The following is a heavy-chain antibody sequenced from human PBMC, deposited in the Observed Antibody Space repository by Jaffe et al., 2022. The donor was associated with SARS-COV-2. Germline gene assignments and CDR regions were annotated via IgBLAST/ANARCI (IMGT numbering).Heavy chain of an antibody. Sequence: QVQLVQSGAEVKKPGASVKVSCKASGYTFTSYYMHWVRQAPGQGLEWMGIINPSGGSTSYAQKFQGRVTMTRDTSTSTVYMELSSLRSEDTAVYYCARSRVVAATGTYYFDYWGQGTLVTVSS. CDR1: GYTFTSYY. J-gene: IGHJ4*02. CDR2: INPSGGST. D-gene: IGHD2-15*01. V-gene: IGHV1-46*01. CDR3: ARSRVVAATGTYYFDY.